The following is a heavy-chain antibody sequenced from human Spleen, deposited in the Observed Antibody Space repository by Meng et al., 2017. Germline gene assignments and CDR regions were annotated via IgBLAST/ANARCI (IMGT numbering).Heavy chain of an antibody. V-gene: IGHV4-61*01. D-gene: IGHD4-17*01. J-gene: IGHJ3*02. CDR1: GGSVSSGSYY. Sequence: GSLRLSCTVSGGSVSSGSYYWSWIRQPPGKGLEWIGYIYYSGSTNYNPSLKSRVTISVDTSKNQFSLKLSSVTAADTAVYYCARVATYGGVTNAVDIWGQGTKVTVSS. CDR2: IYYSGST. CDR3: ARVATYGGVTNAVDI.